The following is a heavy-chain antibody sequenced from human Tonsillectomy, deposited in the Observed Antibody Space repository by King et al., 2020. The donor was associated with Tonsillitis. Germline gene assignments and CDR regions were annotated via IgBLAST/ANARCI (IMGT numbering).Heavy chain of an antibody. Sequence: VQLVESGGGVVQPGRSLRLSCAASGFTFSSYGMHWVRQAPGKGLEWVAVIWYDGSNNYYADSVKGRFTIYRDNSKNTLYLQMNSLRAEDTAVYYCARDYYDRSGYYYFGYYYYMDVWGKGTTVTVSS. D-gene: IGHD3-22*01. CDR1: GFTFSSYG. CDR3: ARDYYDRSGYYYFGYYYYMDV. CDR2: IWYDGSNN. J-gene: IGHJ6*03. V-gene: IGHV3-33*08.